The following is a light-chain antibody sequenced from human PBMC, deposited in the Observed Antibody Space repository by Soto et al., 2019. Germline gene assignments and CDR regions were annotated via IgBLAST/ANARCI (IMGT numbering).Light chain of an antibody. V-gene: IGKV3-15*01. CDR1: QNVKSN. Sequence: EIVMTQSPATLSVSPGERVTLSCRASQNVKSNLAWYQQKPGQALRLIIYGASSRATAIPARFSGSGSGTECTLTISSLQSEDFGSYYCQQYNDWPPRAFGQGTKVEIK. CDR2: GAS. J-gene: IGKJ1*01. CDR3: QQYNDWPPRA.